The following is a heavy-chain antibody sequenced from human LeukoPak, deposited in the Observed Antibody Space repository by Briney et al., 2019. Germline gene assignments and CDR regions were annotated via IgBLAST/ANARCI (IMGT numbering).Heavy chain of an antibody. CDR1: GGSISSYY. CDR3: ARVTLYSSSWYYFDY. D-gene: IGHD6-13*01. Sequence: SETLSLTCTVSGGSISSYYWSWIRQPPGKGLEWIGYIYYSGSTNYNPSLKSRVTISVDTSKNQFSLKLSSVTAADTAVYYCARVTLYSSSWYYFDYWGQGTLVTVSS. V-gene: IGHV4-59*01. J-gene: IGHJ4*02. CDR2: IYYSGST.